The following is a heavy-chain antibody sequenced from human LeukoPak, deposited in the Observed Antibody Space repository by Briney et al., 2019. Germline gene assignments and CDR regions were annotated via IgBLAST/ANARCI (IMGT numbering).Heavy chain of an antibody. CDR2: ISSNGDSI. J-gene: IGHJ3*02. CDR3: ARRFWSGWSAFDI. V-gene: IGHV3-11*04. D-gene: IGHD3-3*01. Sequence: GGSLRLSCAASGFTFNDYYMNWVRQAPGKGLEWLSSISSNGDSIYYAESVKGRFTVSRDNAKKSLDLQMNSLRAEDTAVYYCARRFWSGWSAFDIWGQGTMVTVSS. CDR1: GFTFNDYY.